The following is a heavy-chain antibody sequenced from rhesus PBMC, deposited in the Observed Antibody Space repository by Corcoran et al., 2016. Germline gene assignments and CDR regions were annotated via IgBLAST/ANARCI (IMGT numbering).Heavy chain of an antibody. CDR2: FYGSGSSH. CDR1: VGSISSSY. V-gene: IGHV4-169*02. Sequence: QVQLQESGPGLVKPSETLSVTCAVSVGSISSSYWSWIRQAPGKGREGIGYFYGSGSSHNDNPPLKSRGTLSVDTSKNQFSLKLSSVTAADTAVYYCANGPWDRPFDYWGQGVLVTVSS. J-gene: IGHJ4*01. CDR3: ANGPWDRPFDY. D-gene: IGHD1-44*01.